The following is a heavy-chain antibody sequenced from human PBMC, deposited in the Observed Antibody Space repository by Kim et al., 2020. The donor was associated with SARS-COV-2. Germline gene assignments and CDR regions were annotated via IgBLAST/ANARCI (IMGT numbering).Heavy chain of an antibody. J-gene: IGHJ3*02. V-gene: IGHV3-30*02. D-gene: IGHD3-3*01. CDR3: AKGALREWGAFDI. Sequence: YAASGKDRFTKSRDKSKNTLYLQMDSLRAEDAAVYYCAKGALREWGAFDIWGQGTMVTVSS.